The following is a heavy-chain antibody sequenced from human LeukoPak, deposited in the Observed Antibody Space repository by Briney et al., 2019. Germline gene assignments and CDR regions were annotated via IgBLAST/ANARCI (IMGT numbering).Heavy chain of an antibody. CDR3: AKPPEYDSSGYHDY. Sequence: PGGSLRLSCAASGLTFNNAWMSWVRQAPGKGLEWVSAISGSGGSTYYADSVKGRFTISRDNSKNTLYLQMNSLRAEDTAVYYCAKPPEYDSSGYHDYWGQGTLVTVSS. CDR1: GLTFNNAW. CDR2: ISGSGGST. D-gene: IGHD3-22*01. V-gene: IGHV3-23*01. J-gene: IGHJ4*02.